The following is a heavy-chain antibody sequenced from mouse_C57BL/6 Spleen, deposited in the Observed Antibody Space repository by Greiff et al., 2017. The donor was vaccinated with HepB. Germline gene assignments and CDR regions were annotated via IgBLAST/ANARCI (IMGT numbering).Heavy chain of an antibody. V-gene: IGHV14-4*01. CDR2: IDPENGDT. Sequence: EVKLVESGAELVRPGASVKLSCTASGFNIKDDYMHWVKQRPEQGLEWIGWIDPENGDTEYASKFQGKATITADTSSNTAYLQLSSLTSEDTAVYYCTLVAWFAYWGQGTLVTVSA. CDR3: TLVAWFAY. CDR1: GFNIKDDY. J-gene: IGHJ3*01.